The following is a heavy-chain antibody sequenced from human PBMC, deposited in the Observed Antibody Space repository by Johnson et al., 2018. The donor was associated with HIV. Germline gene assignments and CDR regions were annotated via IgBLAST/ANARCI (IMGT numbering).Heavy chain of an antibody. V-gene: IGHV3-30-3*01. CDR1: GFTFSSYA. CDR2: ISYDGNNK. Sequence: QVQLVESGGGVVQPGRSLRLSCAASGFTFSSYAMHWVRQSPGKGLEWVAVISYDGNNKSYANSVKGRFTISRDNSTNTLYLQMNSLRAEDTAVYYCARAPQTYNWNDMMAFDMWGQGTMVTVSP. D-gene: IGHD1-20*01. CDR3: ARAPQTYNWNDMMAFDM. J-gene: IGHJ3*02.